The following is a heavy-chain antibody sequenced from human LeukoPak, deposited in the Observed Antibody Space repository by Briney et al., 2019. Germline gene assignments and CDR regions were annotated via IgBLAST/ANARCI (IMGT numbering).Heavy chain of an antibody. V-gene: IGHV4-59*01. D-gene: IGHD6-13*01. CDR2: IYYSGST. CDR3: ARVCSISWFCAFDI. Sequence: PSETLSLTCTVSGGCISSYYWSWIRQPPGKGLEWIGYIYYSGSTNYSPSLKGRVTISVDTSKNQFSLKLSSVTAADTAVYYCARVCSISWFCAFDIWGQGTMVAVSS. CDR1: GGCISSYY. J-gene: IGHJ3*02.